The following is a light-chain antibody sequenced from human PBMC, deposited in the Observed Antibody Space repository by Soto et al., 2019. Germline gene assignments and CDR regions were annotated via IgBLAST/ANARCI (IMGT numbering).Light chain of an antibody. CDR2: GAS. CDR1: QSVSSSY. CDR3: QQYGSSPRFT. J-gene: IGKJ3*01. V-gene: IGKV3-20*01. Sequence: EIVLTQSPGTLSLSPGERATLSCRASQSVSSSYLAWYQQRPGQAPRLLIYGASSRATGIPDRFSGSGSGTDYTHNISRLESEDFAVYYCQQYGSSPRFTFGPGTKVDIK.